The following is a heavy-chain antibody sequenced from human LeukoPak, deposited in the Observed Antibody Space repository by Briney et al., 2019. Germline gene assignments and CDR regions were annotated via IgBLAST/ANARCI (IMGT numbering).Heavy chain of an antibody. Sequence: GSLRLSCAASGFGFSNYWMSWVRQAPGKGLEWVANMNEDGSEKNYVDSVKGRFTISRDNAQDSLYLQMNSLRAEDTAVYYCARDRGYSNFDYWGQGTLLTVSS. CDR1: GFGFSNYW. CDR3: ARDRGYSNFDY. J-gene: IGHJ4*02. D-gene: IGHD4-11*01. CDR2: MNEDGSEK. V-gene: IGHV3-7*01.